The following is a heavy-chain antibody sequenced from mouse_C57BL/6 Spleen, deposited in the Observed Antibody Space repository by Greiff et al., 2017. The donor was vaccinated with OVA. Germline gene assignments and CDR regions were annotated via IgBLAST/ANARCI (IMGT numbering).Heavy chain of an antibody. Sequence: VMLVESGPELVKPGASVKISCKASGYAFSSSWMNWVKQRPGKGLEWIGRIYPGDGDTNYNGKFKGKATLTSYKSSSTAYMQLSSLTSEDTAVYFCARDYYGSSSVDYWGQGTTLTVSS. V-gene: IGHV1-82*01. D-gene: IGHD1-1*01. CDR3: ARDYYGSSSVDY. CDR1: GYAFSSSW. J-gene: IGHJ2*01. CDR2: IYPGDGDT.